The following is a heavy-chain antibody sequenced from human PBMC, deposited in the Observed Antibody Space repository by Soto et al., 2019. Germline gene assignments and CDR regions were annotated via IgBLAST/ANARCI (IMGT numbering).Heavy chain of an antibody. CDR3: AKDLVTGY. J-gene: IGHJ4*02. Sequence: GGSLRLSCAASGFTFSSYGMHWVRQAPGKGLEWVAVISYDGSNKYYADSVKGRFTISRDNSKNTLYLQMNSLRAEDTAVYYCAKDLVTGYWGQGTLVTVS. CDR2: ISYDGSNK. V-gene: IGHV3-30*18. CDR1: GFTFSSYG. D-gene: IGHD6-13*01.